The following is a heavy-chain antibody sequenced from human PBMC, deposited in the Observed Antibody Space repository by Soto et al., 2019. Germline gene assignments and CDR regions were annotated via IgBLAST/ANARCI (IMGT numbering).Heavy chain of an antibody. CDR1: GYTFTTYT. CDR3: ARDMYYDFWSGLFDY. V-gene: IGHV1-3*05. Sequence: QVQLVQSGAEEKKPGASVKVSCKASGYTFTTYTMHWVRQAPGQRLEWMGWINAGNGNTKYSQKFQGRDTITRDTSASTAYMELSSLRSEDTAVYYCARDMYYDFWSGLFDYWGQGTLVTVSS. J-gene: IGHJ4*02. D-gene: IGHD3-3*01. CDR2: INAGNGNT.